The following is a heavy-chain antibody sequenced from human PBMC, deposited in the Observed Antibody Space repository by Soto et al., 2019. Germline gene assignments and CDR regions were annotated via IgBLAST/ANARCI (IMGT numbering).Heavy chain of an antibody. Sequence: PSETLPLTCTVSGGSSSDSNDPWGWIRQSPGQGLEWIGSFHKSGSIYHNPPFKSRATISVDRSKNQFSLKLSSVTAADTAVYYCARVPDYWGQGTLVTVSS. J-gene: IGHJ4*02. CDR2: FHKSGSI. CDR3: ARVPDY. CDR1: GGSSSDSNDP. V-gene: IGHV4-39*07.